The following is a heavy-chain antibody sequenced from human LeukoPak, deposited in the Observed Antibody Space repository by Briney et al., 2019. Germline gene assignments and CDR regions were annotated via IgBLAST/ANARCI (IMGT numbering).Heavy chain of an antibody. Sequence: ASVKVSFKTSGYTFVGYYIHWVRQAPGQGLEWMGWINPNNGDTHYAQKFLGRVTMTRDTSIRTAYMEVSRLIFDDTAMYYCARDEGSGHYGRFDPWGQGTLVTVCS. CDR1: GYTFVGYY. V-gene: IGHV1-2*02. CDR3: ARDEGSGHYGRFDP. J-gene: IGHJ5*02. D-gene: IGHD4-17*01. CDR2: INPNNGDT.